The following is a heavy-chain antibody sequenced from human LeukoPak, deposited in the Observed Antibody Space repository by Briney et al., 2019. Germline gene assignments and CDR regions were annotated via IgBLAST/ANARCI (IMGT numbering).Heavy chain of an antibody. V-gene: IGHV4-59*01. CDR3: ARWSEDSSSWYTCFDY. CDR1: GGSPSSYY. CDR2: IYYTGST. D-gene: IGHD6-13*01. Sequence: PSETLSLTCTVSGGSPSSYYWSWFRQPPGKGLEWIGHIYYTGSTNYNPSLKSIVTISVDTSKYQFSLKLSSVTAADTAVYYCARWSEDSSSWYTCFDYWGQGTLVTVSS. J-gene: IGHJ4*02.